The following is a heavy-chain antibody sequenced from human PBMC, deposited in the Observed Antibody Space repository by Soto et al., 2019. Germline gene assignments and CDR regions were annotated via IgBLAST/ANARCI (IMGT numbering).Heavy chain of an antibody. D-gene: IGHD3-10*01. CDR3: ARAYYYGSGSWAYHYAFDI. V-gene: IGHV1-69*13. J-gene: IGHJ3*02. CDR2: IIPMFGTA. Sequence: GASVKVSCKASGGTFSSNAISWVRQAPGQGLEWTGGIIPMFGTANYAQKFQGRVTITADESTSTVYMELSSLRSEDTAVYYCARAYYYGSGSWAYHYAFDIWGQGTMVTVSS. CDR1: GGTFSSNA.